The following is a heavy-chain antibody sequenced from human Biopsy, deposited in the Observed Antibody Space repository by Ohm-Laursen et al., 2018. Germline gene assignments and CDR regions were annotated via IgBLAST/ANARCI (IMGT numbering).Heavy chain of an antibody. J-gene: IGHJ5*02. CDR2: IFYRGST. CDR1: GGSISNNNYY. D-gene: IGHD3-22*01. CDR3: ARDYDTSGYYYVS. Sequence: GTLSLTWTVSGGSISNNNYYWGWIRQPPGKGLEWTGSIFYRGSTHYKPSLKSRVNISVDTPKNQFSLKLNSVTAADTAVYYCARDYDTSGYYYVSWGQGTLVTVSS. V-gene: IGHV4-39*01.